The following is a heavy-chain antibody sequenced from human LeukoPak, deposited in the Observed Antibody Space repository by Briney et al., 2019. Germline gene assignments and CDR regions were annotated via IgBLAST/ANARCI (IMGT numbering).Heavy chain of an antibody. J-gene: IGHJ6*02. D-gene: IGHD6-6*01. CDR1: GYTFTNYY. CDR2: INPSGGST. V-gene: IGHV1-46*01. Sequence: EASVKVSYKASGYTFTNYYMHWVRQAPGQGLEWMGIINPSGGSTSYAQKFQGRLTMTRDTSTSTVYMELSSLRSEDTAVYYCALAARYYYYGMDVWGQGTTVTVSS. CDR3: ALAARYYYYGMDV.